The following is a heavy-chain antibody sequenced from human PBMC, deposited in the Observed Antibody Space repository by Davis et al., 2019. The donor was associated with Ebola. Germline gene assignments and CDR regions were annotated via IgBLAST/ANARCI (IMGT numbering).Heavy chain of an antibody. CDR1: GFTFSSYS. D-gene: IGHD1-26*01. CDR3: ARVDGGSYYRSWYFEL. J-gene: IGHJ2*01. CDR2: ISSSSSYI. Sequence: PGGSLRPSCAASGFTFSSYSMNWVRQAPGKGLEWVSSISSSSSYIYYADSVKGRFTISRDNAKNSLYLQMNSLRAEDTAVYYCARVDGGSYYRSWYFELWGRGTLVTVSS. V-gene: IGHV3-21*01.